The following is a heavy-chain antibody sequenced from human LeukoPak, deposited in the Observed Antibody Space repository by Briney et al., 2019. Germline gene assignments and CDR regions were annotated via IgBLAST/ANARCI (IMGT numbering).Heavy chain of an antibody. CDR3: ARGVVATRGDY. Sequence: GGSLRLSCAASGFTASSNYMSWVRQAPGKGLEWVSVIYSGGSTYYADSVKGRFTISRDNSKNTLYLQMNSLRAEDTAVYYCARGVVATRGDYWGQGTLVTVSS. D-gene: IGHD5-12*01. CDR1: GFTASSNY. V-gene: IGHV3-53*01. CDR2: IYSGGST. J-gene: IGHJ4*02.